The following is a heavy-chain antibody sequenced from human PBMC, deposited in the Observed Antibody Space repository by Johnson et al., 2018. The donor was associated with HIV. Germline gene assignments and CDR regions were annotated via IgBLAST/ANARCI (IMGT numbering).Heavy chain of an antibody. CDR3: AKDGKAAAGTLGDPQSAFDI. Sequence: VQLVESGGGLVPPGRSLRLSCAAPGFTFDDYAMHWVRQAPGKGLEWVPGLSWNSGSIGSADSVEGRFTISRDHAKNSLYLQMNSLRAEDTALYYCAKDGKAAAGTLGDPQSAFDIWGQGTMVTVSS. J-gene: IGHJ3*02. V-gene: IGHV3-9*01. CDR1: GFTFDDYA. CDR2: LSWNSGSI. D-gene: IGHD6-13*01.